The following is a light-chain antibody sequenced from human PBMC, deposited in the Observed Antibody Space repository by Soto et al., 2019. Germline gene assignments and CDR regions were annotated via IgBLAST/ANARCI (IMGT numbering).Light chain of an antibody. Sequence: HCERAEPATMADVRGRRITISSTRRSSNIAAGYDVHWYQQLPGTAPKLLIYGNNNRPSGVPDRFSGSRSGTSASLAITGLQAEDEADYYCQSYDSSLSAHYVFRAGTKVTVL. CDR2: GNN. V-gene: IGLV1-40*01. J-gene: IGLJ1*01. CDR3: QSYDSSLSAHYV. CDR1: SSNIAAGYD.